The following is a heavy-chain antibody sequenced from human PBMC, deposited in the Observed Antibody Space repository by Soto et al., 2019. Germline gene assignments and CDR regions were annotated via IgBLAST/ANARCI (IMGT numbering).Heavy chain of an antibody. Sequence: SETLSLTCTVSGGSISSYSWTWIRQPPGEGLEWIGYIDYSGRTNYSPSLQSRVTISVDTSKNQFSLRLSPVTAADTAMYYCARVGKNSDYYYYYMDVWGKGTTVTVSS. V-gene: IGHV4-59*01. CDR2: IDYSGRT. J-gene: IGHJ6*03. CDR3: ARVGKNSDYYYYYMDV. CDR1: GGSISSYS. D-gene: IGHD7-27*01.